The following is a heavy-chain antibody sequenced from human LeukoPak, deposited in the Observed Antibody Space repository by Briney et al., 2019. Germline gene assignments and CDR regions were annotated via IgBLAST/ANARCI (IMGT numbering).Heavy chain of an antibody. J-gene: IGHJ6*02. CDR2: IYYSGST. Sequence: SETLSLTCTVSGGSISSYYWSWIRQPPGKGLEWFGYIYYSGSTNYNPSLKSRVTISVDTSKNQFSLKLSSLTAADTAVYYCARAPPDSSSWSHYSSSAMDVWGQGTPVTVSS. V-gene: IGHV4-59*01. D-gene: IGHD6-13*01. CDR3: ARAPPDSSSWSHYSSSAMDV. CDR1: GGSISSYY.